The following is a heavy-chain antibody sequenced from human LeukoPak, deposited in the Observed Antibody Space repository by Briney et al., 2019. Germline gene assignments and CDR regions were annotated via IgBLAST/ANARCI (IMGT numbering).Heavy chain of an antibody. V-gene: IGHV3-9*03. CDR2: ITWNSDNI. CDR3: ARGGKATIMGGDY. J-gene: IGHJ4*02. Sequence: PGRSLRLSCAASGFTFDDYAMHWVRQAPGKGLEWVSGITWNSDNIEYADSVKGRFTISRDNAKNSLYLQMNSLRAEDMALYYCARGGKATIMGGDYWGQGTLVTVSS. CDR1: GFTFDDYA. D-gene: IGHD5-24*01.